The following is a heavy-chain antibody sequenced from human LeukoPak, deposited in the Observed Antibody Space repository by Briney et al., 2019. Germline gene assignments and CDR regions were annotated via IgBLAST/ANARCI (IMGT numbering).Heavy chain of an antibody. J-gene: IGHJ4*02. CDR3: ARSGASCYLGCGFDY. D-gene: IGHD2-15*01. V-gene: IGHV3-11*04. Sequence: GGSLRLSCAASGFIFSDYYMSWIRQAPGKGLEWVSYISSSGSNTYYADSVKGRFTISRDNAKNLLYLQMSSLSAEDTAVYYCARSGASCYLGCGFDYCGQGTLVTVSS. CDR1: GFIFSDYY. CDR2: ISSSGSNT.